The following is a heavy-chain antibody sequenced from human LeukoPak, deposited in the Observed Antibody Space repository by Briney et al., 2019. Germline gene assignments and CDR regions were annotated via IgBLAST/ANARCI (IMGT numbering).Heavy chain of an antibody. J-gene: IGHJ4*02. Sequence: GGSLRLSCAASGFTFSSYAMHWVRQAPGKGLEWVAVISYDGSNKYYADSVKGRFTISRDNSKNTLYLQMNSLRAEDTAVYYCARSPGIAAAGTPFDYWGQGTLATVSS. CDR1: GFTFSSYA. D-gene: IGHD6-13*01. CDR3: ARSPGIAAAGTPFDY. CDR2: ISYDGSNK. V-gene: IGHV3-30-3*01.